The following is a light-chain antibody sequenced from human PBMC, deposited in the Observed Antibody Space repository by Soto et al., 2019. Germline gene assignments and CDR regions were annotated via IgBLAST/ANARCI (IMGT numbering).Light chain of an antibody. J-gene: IGKJ4*01. CDR1: QGVSSSY. CDR3: QHYRTS. V-gene: IGKV3-20*01. CDR2: GAS. Sequence: EIVLTQSPGTLSLSPGERATLSCRASQGVSSSYLAWYQQKPGQPPRLLIYGASSRATGIPDRFGGSGSGTDFTLTSTRLEADGFAVYCCQHYRTSFGGVTKVEIK.